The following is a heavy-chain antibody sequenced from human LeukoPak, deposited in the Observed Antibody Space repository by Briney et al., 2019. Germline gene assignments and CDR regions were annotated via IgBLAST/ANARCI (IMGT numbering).Heavy chain of an antibody. Sequence: GASVKVSCKASGYTFTGYYMHWVRQAPGQGLEWMGWINPNSGGTNYAQKFQGRVTMTRDTSISTAYMELSRLRSDDTAVYYCALSGRFFGVVIDPRDAFDIWGQGTMVTVSS. D-gene: IGHD3-3*01. CDR1: GYTFTGYY. V-gene: IGHV1-2*02. CDR3: ALSGRFFGVVIDPRDAFDI. CDR2: INPNSGGT. J-gene: IGHJ3*02.